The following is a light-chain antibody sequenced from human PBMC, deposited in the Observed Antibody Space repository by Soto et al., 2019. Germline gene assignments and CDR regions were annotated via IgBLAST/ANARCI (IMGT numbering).Light chain of an antibody. CDR1: QSVGSY. J-gene: IGKJ4*01. V-gene: IGKV3-11*01. CDR3: QQRNNWHLT. CDR2: DAS. Sequence: EIVLTQSPATLSLSPGERATLSCRASQSVGSYLAWYRQKPGQAPSLVIYDASNRATGIPARFSGSGSGTDFTLTISSLEPEDSAIYYCQQRNNWHLTFGGGTQVEIK.